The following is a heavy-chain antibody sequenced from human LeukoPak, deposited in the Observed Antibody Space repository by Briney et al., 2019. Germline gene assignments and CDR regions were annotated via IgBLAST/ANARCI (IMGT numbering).Heavy chain of an antibody. CDR3: ARGWNYDRPFDF. V-gene: IGHV3-23*01. CDR1: RFTFSGYA. D-gene: IGHD1-7*01. Sequence: GGSLRLSCAGSRFTFSGYAMSWVRQAPGKGLEWVSAVSGSGGSTYYADSVKGRFTISRDNSKNTLYLQMNSLRAEDTAVYYCARGWNYDRPFDFWGQGTLVTVSS. CDR2: VSGSGGST. J-gene: IGHJ4*02.